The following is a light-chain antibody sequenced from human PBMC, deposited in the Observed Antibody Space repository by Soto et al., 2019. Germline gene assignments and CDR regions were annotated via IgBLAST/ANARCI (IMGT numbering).Light chain of an antibody. Sequence: QTVVTQEPSLTVSPGGTVTRTCAASTGAVTSGYYANWFQRKPGQAPRSLIYSTSNKQSWTPARFSGSLLGGKAALTLSGVQPEDEAEYYCLIYYGGAWVFGGGTKVTVL. CDR2: STS. V-gene: IGLV7-43*01. J-gene: IGLJ3*02. CDR1: TGAVTSGYY. CDR3: LIYYGGAWV.